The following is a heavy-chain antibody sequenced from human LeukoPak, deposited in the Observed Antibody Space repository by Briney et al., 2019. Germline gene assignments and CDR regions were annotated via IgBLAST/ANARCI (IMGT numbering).Heavy chain of an antibody. Sequence: GGSLRLSCAASGFTFSSYGMHWVRQAPGKGLEWVAFIRYDGSNKYYADSVKGRFTNSRDNSKNTLYLQMNSLRAEDTAVYYCARVGSGSSYRPFDYWGQGTLVTVSS. J-gene: IGHJ4*02. D-gene: IGHD3-10*01. CDR3: ARVGSGSSYRPFDY. CDR2: IRYDGSNK. V-gene: IGHV3-30*02. CDR1: GFTFSSYG.